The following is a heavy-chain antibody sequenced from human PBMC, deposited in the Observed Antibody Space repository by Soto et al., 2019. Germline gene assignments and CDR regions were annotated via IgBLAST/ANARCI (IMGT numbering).Heavy chain of an antibody. CDR1: GGSISSSSYY. CDR2: IYYSGST. D-gene: IGHD6-13*01. Sequence: TLSLTCTVSGGSISSSSYYWGWIRQPPGKGLEWIGSIYYSGSTYYNPSLKSRVTISVDTSKNQFSLKLSSVTAADTAVYYCARQGLHSSSWHRYYYYGMDVWGQGTTVTVSS. CDR3: ARQGLHSSSWHRYYYYGMDV. J-gene: IGHJ6*02. V-gene: IGHV4-39*01.